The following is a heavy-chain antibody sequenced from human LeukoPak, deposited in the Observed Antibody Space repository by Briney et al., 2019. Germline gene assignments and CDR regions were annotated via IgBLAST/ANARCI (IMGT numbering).Heavy chain of an antibody. CDR1: DGSISSSSYY. D-gene: IGHD2-2*02. J-gene: IGHJ3*02. CDR2: IYYSGST. Sequence: SETLSLTCTVSDGSISSSSYYWGWIRQPPGKGLEWIGTIYYSGSTYYGPSLKSRVAISVDTSKNQFSLKLSSVTAADTAVYYCANYCSSSSCHIRRAFDIWGQGTMVTVSS. CDR3: ANYCSSSSCHIRRAFDI. V-gene: IGHV4-39*01.